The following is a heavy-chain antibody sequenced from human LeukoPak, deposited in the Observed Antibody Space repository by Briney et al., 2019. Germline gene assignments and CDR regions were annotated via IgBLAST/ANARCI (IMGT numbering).Heavy chain of an antibody. V-gene: IGHV3-23*01. CDR3: AKSGSCSLSYFDY. CDR2: TSGSGGST. J-gene: IGHJ4*02. Sequence: GGSLRLSCAASGFTFSSYAMSWVRQAPGKGLEWVSATSGSGGSTYYADSVKGRFTISRDNSKNTLYLQMNSLRAEDTAVYYCAKSGSCSLSYFDYWGQGTLVTVSS. CDR1: GFTFSSYA. D-gene: IGHD1-26*01.